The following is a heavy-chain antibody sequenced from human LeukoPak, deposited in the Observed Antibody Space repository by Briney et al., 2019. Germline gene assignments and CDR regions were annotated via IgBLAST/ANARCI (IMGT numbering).Heavy chain of an antibody. V-gene: IGHV3-30*02. D-gene: IGHD3-22*01. CDR3: ARTNYYDSSGYSERKYYFDY. J-gene: IGHJ4*02. CDR1: GFTFSSYG. Sequence: GGSLRLSCAASGFTFSSYGMHWVRQAPGKGLEWVAFIRYDGSNKYYADSVKGRFTISRDNSKNTLYLQMNSLRAEDTAVYYCARTNYYDSSGYSERKYYFDYWGQGTLVTVSS. CDR2: IRYDGSNK.